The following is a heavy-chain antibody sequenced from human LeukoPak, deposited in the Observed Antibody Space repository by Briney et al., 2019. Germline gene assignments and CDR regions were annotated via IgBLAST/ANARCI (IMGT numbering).Heavy chain of an antibody. V-gene: IGHV4-34*01. CDR3: ARVRLLGYCSSTSCCNYFDY. CDR2: INHSGST. CDR1: GGSFSGYY. D-gene: IGHD2-2*01. J-gene: IGHJ4*02. Sequence: SETLSLTCAVYGGSFSGYYWSWIRQPPGKGLEWIGEINHSGSTNYNPSLKSRVTISVDTSKNQFSLKLSSVTAADTAVYYCARVRLLGYCSSTSCCNYFDYWGQGTLVTVSS.